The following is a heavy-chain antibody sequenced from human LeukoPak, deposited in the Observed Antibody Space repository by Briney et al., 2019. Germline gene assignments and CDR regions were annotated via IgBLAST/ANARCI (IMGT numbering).Heavy chain of an antibody. CDR2: IRGSGTTT. Sequence: GGSLRLSCVASGFTFTTYGMSWVRQAPRKGLEWVSTIRGSGTTTYYADSVKGRFIISRDISRNTLYLQMNSLRAEDTAIYYCAKIPQAAGIVSFDYWGQGTLVTVSS. D-gene: IGHD6-13*01. V-gene: IGHV3-23*01. J-gene: IGHJ4*02. CDR1: GFTFTTYG. CDR3: AKIPQAAGIVSFDY.